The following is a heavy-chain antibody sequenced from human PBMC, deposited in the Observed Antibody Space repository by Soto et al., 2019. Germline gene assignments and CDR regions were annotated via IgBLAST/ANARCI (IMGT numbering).Heavy chain of an antibody. D-gene: IGHD3-3*01. CDR2: ISAYNGNT. J-gene: IGHJ5*02. CDR1: GYTFSDYY. Sequence: ASVKVSCKASGYTFSDYYIHWVRQAPGQGLEWMGWISAYNGNTNYAQKLQGRVTMTTDTSTSTAYMELRSLRSDDTAVYYCARGPRITIFGVVITHPTFDPWGQGTLVTVSS. V-gene: IGHV1-18*04. CDR3: ARGPRITIFGVVITHPTFDP.